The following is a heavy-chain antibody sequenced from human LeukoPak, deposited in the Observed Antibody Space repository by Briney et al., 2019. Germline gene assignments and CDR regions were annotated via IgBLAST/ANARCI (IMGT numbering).Heavy chain of an antibody. CDR2: IYYSGST. J-gene: IGHJ5*02. CDR3: ARRVRYDFWSGYGHNWFDP. D-gene: IGHD3-3*01. V-gene: IGHV4-59*01. CDR1: GGSISSYY. Sequence: SETLSLTCTVSGGSISSYYWSWIRQPPGKGLEWIGYIYYSGSTNYNPSLKSRVTISVDTSKNQFSLKLSSVTAADTAAYYCARRVRYDFWSGYGHNWFDPWGQGTLVTVSS.